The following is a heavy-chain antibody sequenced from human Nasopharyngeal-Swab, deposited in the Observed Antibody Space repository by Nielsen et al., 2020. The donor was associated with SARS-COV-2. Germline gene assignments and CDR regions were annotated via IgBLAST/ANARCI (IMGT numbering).Heavy chain of an antibody. CDR3: ATEQIAVGSTFHAFDI. J-gene: IGHJ3*02. V-gene: IGHV3-48*04. CDR1: GFTVSSQY. D-gene: IGHD6-19*01. Sequence: GESLKISCAASGFTVSSQYMNWVRQAPGKGLEWLSYISSTGYTKYYGDSVKGRFTVSRDNTKDSLYLEMNNLRVDDTAVYFCATEQIAVGSTFHAFDIWGQGTLVTVST. CDR2: ISSTGYTK.